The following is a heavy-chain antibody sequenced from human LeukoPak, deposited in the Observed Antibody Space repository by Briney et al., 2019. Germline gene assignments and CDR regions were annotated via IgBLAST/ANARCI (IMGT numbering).Heavy chain of an antibody. Sequence: SETLSLTCTVSGGPISSYYWSWIRQPPGKGLEWIGYIYYSGSTNYNPSLKSRVTISVDTSKNQFSLKLSSVTAAHTAVYYCARHGVDDYYYYGMDVWGQGTTVTVSS. CDR1: GGPISSYY. J-gene: IGHJ6*02. D-gene: IGHD3/OR15-3a*01. CDR2: IYYSGST. V-gene: IGHV4-59*08. CDR3: ARHGVDDYYYYGMDV.